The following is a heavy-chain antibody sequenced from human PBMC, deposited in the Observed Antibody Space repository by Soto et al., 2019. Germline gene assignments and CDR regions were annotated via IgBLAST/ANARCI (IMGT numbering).Heavy chain of an antibody. J-gene: IGHJ5*02. D-gene: IGHD2-2*01. V-gene: IGHV1-69*13. CDR1: GGTFSSYA. Sequence: ASVKVSCKASGGTFSSYAISWVRQAPGQGLEWMGGIIPIFGTANYAQKFQGRVTITADESTSTAYMELSSLRSEDTAVYYCARAGGGYYISTSCFPRFDPWSQGTLVTVSS. CDR2: IIPIFGTA. CDR3: ARAGGGYYISTSCFPRFDP.